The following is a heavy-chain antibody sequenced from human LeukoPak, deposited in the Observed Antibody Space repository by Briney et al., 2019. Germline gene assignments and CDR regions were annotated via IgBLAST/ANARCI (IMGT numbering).Heavy chain of an antibody. J-gene: IGHJ4*02. CDR2: IWYDGSNK. D-gene: IGHD2-15*01. CDR1: GFTLSSYG. Sequence: GGSLRLSCAASGFTLSSYGMHWVRQAPGKGLEWVAVIWYDGSNKYYADSVKGRFTISRDNSKNTLSLQMNSLRAEDTAVYYCGRDLGGNFDHWGQGTLVTVSS. V-gene: IGHV3-33*01. CDR3: GRDLGGNFDH.